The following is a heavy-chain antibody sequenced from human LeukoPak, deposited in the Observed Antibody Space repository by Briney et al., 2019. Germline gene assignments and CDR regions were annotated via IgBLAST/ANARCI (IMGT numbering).Heavy chain of an antibody. CDR1: GFTFSGYA. J-gene: IGHJ3*02. Sequence: GGSLRLSCAASGFTFSGYAIHWVRQAPGKGLEWVAVISSDGRDKHHADSVKGRFTISRDNSKNTLYLQMNSLRAEDTAVYYCSRANCSGGSCYRLWAFDIWGQGTMVTVSS. D-gene: IGHD2-15*01. CDR3: SRANCSGGSCYRLWAFDI. CDR2: ISSDGRDK. V-gene: IGHV3-30*03.